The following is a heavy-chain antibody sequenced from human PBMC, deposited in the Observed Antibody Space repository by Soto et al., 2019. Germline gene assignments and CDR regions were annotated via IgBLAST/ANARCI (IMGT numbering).Heavy chain of an antibody. CDR3: AGGYSSGWYGFDY. CDR2: INAGNGNT. J-gene: IGHJ4*02. CDR1: GYTFTSYA. D-gene: IGHD6-19*01. Sequence: ASVKVSCKASGYTFTSYAMHWVRQAPGQRLEWMGWINAGNGNTKYSQKFQGRVTITRDTSASTAYMELSSLRSEDTAVYYCAGGYSSGWYGFDYWGQGTLVTVS. V-gene: IGHV1-3*01.